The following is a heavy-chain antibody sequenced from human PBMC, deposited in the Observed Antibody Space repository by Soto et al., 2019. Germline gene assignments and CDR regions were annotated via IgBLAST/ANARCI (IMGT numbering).Heavy chain of an antibody. D-gene: IGHD2-2*02. Sequence: ASVKVSCKASGYTFTGYYMHCVRQAPGQGLEWMGWINPNSGGTNYAQKFQGRVTMTRDTSISTAYMELSRLRSDDTAVYYCARALPRYCSSTSCYKGYYYYGMDVWGQGTTVTVS. CDR3: ARALPRYCSSTSCYKGYYYYGMDV. J-gene: IGHJ6*02. CDR1: GYTFTGYY. V-gene: IGHV1-2*02. CDR2: INPNSGGT.